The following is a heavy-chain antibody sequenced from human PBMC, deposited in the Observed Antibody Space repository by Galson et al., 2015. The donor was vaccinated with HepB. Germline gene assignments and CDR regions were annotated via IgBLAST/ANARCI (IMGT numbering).Heavy chain of an antibody. Sequence: SLRLSCAASGFTFSSYAMHWVRQAPGKGLEWVAVISYDGSNKYYADSVKGRFTISRDNSKNTLYLQMNSLRAEDTAVYYCARDISNYYGSGRDWFDPWGQGTLVTVSS. D-gene: IGHD3-10*01. CDR3: ARDISNYYGSGRDWFDP. V-gene: IGHV3-30*04. CDR1: GFTFSSYA. CDR2: ISYDGSNK. J-gene: IGHJ5*02.